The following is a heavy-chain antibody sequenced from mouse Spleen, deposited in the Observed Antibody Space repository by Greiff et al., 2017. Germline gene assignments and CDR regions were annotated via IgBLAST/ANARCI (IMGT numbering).Heavy chain of an antibody. J-gene: IGHJ1*01. CDR3: ARYALAYWYFDV. CDR2: ILPGSGST. CDR1: GYTFSSYW. Sequence: QVQLKQSGAELMKPGASVKISCKATGYTFSSYWIEWVKQRPGHGLEWIGEILPGSGSTNYNEKFKGKATFTADTSSNTAYMQLSSLTSEDSAVYYCARYALAYWYFDVWGAGTTVTVSS. V-gene: IGHV1-9*01.